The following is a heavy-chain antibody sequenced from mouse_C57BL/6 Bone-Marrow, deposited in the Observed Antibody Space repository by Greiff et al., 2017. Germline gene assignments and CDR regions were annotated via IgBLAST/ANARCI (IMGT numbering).Heavy chain of an antibody. D-gene: IGHD1-1*01. J-gene: IGHJ3*01. CDR2: IYPGAGDT. CDR3: ARKGYYCGSSSFAY. CDR1: GYAFSSYC. Sequence: QVQLQQSGAELVKPGASVKISCKASGYAFSSYCLNWVKQRPGKGLEWIGQIYPGAGDTNYNGKFKGKATLTADKSSSTAYMQLSSLTSEDSAVYFCARKGYYCGSSSFAYWGQGTLVTVSA. V-gene: IGHV1-80*01.